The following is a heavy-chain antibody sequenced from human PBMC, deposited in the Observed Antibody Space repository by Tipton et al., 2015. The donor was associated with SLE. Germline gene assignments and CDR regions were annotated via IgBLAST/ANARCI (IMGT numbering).Heavy chain of an antibody. CDR3: ARDRGNTVVYY. Sequence: TLSLTCTVSGASVSNSYWSWIRQPAGKGLEWIGRIYISGSGSINYNPSLKSRVTMSVDTSKNQVSLKLNSVTAADAAVYYCARDRGNTVVYYWGQGTLVTVSS. CDR1: GASVSNSY. V-gene: IGHV4-4*07. D-gene: IGHD4-23*01. CDR2: IYISGSGSI. J-gene: IGHJ4*02.